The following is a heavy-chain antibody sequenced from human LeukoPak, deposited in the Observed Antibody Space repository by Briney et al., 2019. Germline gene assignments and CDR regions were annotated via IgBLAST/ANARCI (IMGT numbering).Heavy chain of an antibody. CDR3: ASVYMDYFDY. CDR2: IYYSGIT. Sequence: GSLRLSCAASGFTFSNYAMSWVRQPPGKGLEWIGSIYYSGITYYNPSLKSRVTISVDTSKRQFSLKVSSVTAADTAVYYCASVYMDYFDYWGQGTLVTVSS. J-gene: IGHJ4*02. V-gene: IGHV4-39*01. D-gene: IGHD1-14*01. CDR1: GFTFSNYA.